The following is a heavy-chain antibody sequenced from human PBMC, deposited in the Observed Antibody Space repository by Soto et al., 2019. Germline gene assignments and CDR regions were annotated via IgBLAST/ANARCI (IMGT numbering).Heavy chain of an antibody. CDR2: INPNSGGT. Sequence: ASVKVSCKASGYTFTGYYMHWVRQAPGQGLEWMGWINPNSGGTNYAQKFQGWVTMTRDTSISTAYMELSRLRSDDTAVYYCARAKGYSYGSARKDYYYYGMDVWGQGTTVTVSS. CDR1: GYTFTGYY. V-gene: IGHV1-2*04. J-gene: IGHJ6*02. CDR3: ARAKGYSYGSARKDYYYYGMDV. D-gene: IGHD5-18*01.